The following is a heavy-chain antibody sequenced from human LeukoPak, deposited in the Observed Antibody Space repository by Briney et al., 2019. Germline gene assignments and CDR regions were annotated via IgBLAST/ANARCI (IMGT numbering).Heavy chain of an antibody. CDR3: GRDRHWNQGNFDY. CDR1: GYSITGYY. J-gene: IGHJ4*02. V-gene: IGHV1-2*02. CDR2: INPNNGGT. Sequence: ASVKVSCKDFGYSITGYYIHWVRQAPGQGLEWMGWINPNNGGTNSAQKFQGRVTMTRDTSIGTAYMELNRLTYDDTAVYYCGRDRHWNQGNFDYWGQGTLVTVSS. D-gene: IGHD1-1*01.